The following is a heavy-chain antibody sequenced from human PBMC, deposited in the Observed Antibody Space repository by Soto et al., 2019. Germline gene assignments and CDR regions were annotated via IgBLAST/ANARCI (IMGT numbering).Heavy chain of an antibody. CDR1: GYTFTNHY. V-gene: IGHV1-46*03. CDR3: ARGLRQPSAIGRFYYSYMDI. Sequence: QVQLVQSGGEVKKPGASVRISCRASGYTFTNHYIHWVRQAPGQGLEWMGIINTSVGSTSYAQKFQRRGTMSHDTSTISVCLDQSSLTSEDAAVYFSARGLRQPSAIGRFYYSYMDIWGTGTAVTVSS. D-gene: IGHD2-2*02. J-gene: IGHJ6*03. CDR2: INTSVGST.